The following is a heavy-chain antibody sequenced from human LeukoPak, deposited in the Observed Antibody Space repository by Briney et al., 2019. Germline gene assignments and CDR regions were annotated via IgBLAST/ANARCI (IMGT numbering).Heavy chain of an antibody. J-gene: IGHJ4*02. V-gene: IGHV3-23*01. CDR3: ARFFRVRGVIKPFDY. Sequence: PGGSLRLSCAASGFTFSSYVMSWVRQAPGEGLEWVSAISGSGDSTYYADSVKGRFTISRDNSKNTLYLKMNSLRAEDTAVYYVARFFRVRGVIKPFDYWAREPWSPSP. D-gene: IGHD3-10*01. CDR1: GFTFSSYV. CDR2: ISGSGDST.